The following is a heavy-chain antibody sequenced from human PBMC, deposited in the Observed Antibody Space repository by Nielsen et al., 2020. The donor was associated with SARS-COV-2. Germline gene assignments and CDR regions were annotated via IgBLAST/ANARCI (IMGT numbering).Heavy chain of an antibody. CDR2: ISYDGSNK. CDR3: AREWD. J-gene: IGHJ4*02. V-gene: IGHV3-30-3*01. CDR1: GFTFSSYA. Sequence: GGSLRLSCAASGFTFSSYAMHWVRQAPGKGLEWVAVISYDGSNKYYADSVKGRFTISRDNSKNTLYLQMNSLRAEDTAVYYCAREWDWGQGTLVTVSS. D-gene: IGHD1-26*01.